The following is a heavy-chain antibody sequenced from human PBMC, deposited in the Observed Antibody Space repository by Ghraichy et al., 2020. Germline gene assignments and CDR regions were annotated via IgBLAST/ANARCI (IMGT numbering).Heavy chain of an antibody. Sequence: GGSLRLSCAASGFIFSGYWMSWVRQAPGKGLEWVANIKKDGSEKYYVDSVKGRFTISRDNAKNSLYLQMNSLRAEDTAVYYCAGDLGGGWYFDYWGQGARVTVSS. D-gene: IGHD6-19*01. CDR1: GFIFSGYW. V-gene: IGHV3-7*01. CDR2: IKKDGSEK. J-gene: IGHJ4*02. CDR3: AGDLGGGWYFDY.